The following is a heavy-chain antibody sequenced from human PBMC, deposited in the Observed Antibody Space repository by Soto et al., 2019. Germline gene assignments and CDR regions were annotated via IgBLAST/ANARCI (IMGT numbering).Heavy chain of an antibody. V-gene: IGHV1-69*13. CDR1: GGTFSSYA. D-gene: IGHD2-15*01. Sequence: ASVKVSCKASGGTFSSYAISWVRQAPGQGLEWMGGIIPIFGTANYAQKFQGRVTITADESTSTAYMELSSLRSEDTAVYYCARGRTYCSGGSCYQGSYWGQGTLVTVSS. CDR3: ARGRTYCSGGSCYQGSY. J-gene: IGHJ4*02. CDR2: IIPIFGTA.